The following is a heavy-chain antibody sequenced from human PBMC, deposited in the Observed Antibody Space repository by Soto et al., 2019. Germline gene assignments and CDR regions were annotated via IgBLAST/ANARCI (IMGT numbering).Heavy chain of an antibody. Sequence: GVSLRLSCSASGFTFSRYAMSWVRQAPGKGLEWVSAISGSGGSTYYADSVKGRFTSSGDNSKNTLYLQMNSLRAEDTAVYYCAKAPHNYDSSGYPDHWGQGTMVTVSS. CDR2: ISGSGGST. V-gene: IGHV3-23*01. CDR1: GFTFSRYA. J-gene: IGHJ5*02. D-gene: IGHD3-22*01. CDR3: AKAPHNYDSSGYPDH.